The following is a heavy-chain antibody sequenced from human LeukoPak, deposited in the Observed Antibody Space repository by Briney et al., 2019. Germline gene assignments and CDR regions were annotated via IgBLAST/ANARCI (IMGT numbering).Heavy chain of an antibody. Sequence: GGSLRLSCAASGFTVSSNYMSWVRQAPGKGLEWVSVIYSGGSTYYADSVKGRFTISRDNSKNTLYLQMNSLRAEDTAVYYCANQAAYCSSTSCRPYYYYYGMDVWGQGTTVTVSS. D-gene: IGHD2-2*01. CDR3: ANQAAYCSSTSCRPYYYYYGMDV. CDR1: GFTVSSNY. CDR2: IYSGGST. J-gene: IGHJ6*02. V-gene: IGHV3-66*01.